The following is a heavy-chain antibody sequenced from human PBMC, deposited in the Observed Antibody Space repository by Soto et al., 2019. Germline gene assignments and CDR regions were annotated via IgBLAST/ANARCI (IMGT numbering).Heavy chain of an antibody. J-gene: IGHJ4*02. CDR2: IIPILGIA. V-gene: IGHV1-69*02. CDR3: ATPKPSSTSSFDY. Sequence: SVKVSCKASGGTFSSYTISWVRQAPGQGLEWMGRIIPILGIANYAQKFQGRVTITADKSTSTAYMELSSLRSEDTAVYYCATPKPSSTSSFDYWGQGTLVTVSS. CDR1: GGTFSSYT. D-gene: IGHD2-2*01.